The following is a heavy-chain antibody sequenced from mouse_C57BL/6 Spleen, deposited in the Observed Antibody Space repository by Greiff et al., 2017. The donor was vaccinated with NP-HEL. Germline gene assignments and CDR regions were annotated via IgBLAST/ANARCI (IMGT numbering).Heavy chain of an antibody. D-gene: IGHD3-2*02. CDR2: ISYDGSN. CDR1: GYSITSGYY. CDR3: ARGASSGYIYFDY. Sequence: ESGPGLVKPSQSLSLTCSVTGYSITSGYYWNWIRQFPGNKLEWMGYISYDGSNNYNPSLKNRISITRDTSKNQFFLKLNSVTTEDTATYYCARGASSGYIYFDYWGQGTTLTVSS. J-gene: IGHJ2*01. V-gene: IGHV3-6*01.